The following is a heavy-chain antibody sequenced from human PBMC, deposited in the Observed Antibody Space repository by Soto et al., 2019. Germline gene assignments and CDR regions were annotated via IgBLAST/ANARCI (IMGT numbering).Heavy chain of an antibody. CDR3: ARKCDIVLVPASTRGYYYGMDV. CDR2: IIPIFGTA. J-gene: IGHJ6*02. CDR1: GGTFSSYA. Sequence: QVQLVQSGAEVKKPGSSVKVSCKASGGTFSSYAISWVRQDPGQGLEWMGGIIPIFGTANYAQKFQGIVTITADESTSTAYMELSSLRYEDTAVYYCARKCDIVLVPASTRGYYYGMDVWGQGTTVTVSS. V-gene: IGHV1-69*12. D-gene: IGHD2-2*01.